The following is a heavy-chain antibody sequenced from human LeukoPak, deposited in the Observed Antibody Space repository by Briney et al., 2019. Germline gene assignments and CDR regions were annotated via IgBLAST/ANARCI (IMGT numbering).Heavy chain of an antibody. CDR1: GGSISSSSYY. Sequence: PSETLSLTCTVSGGSISSSSYYWGWIRQPPGKGLEWIGSIYYSGSTYYNPSLKSRVTISVDTSKNQFSLKLSSVTAADTAVYYCASSPTYYYDSSGYWWGQGTLVTVSS. V-gene: IGHV4-39*07. CDR2: IYYSGST. D-gene: IGHD3-22*01. J-gene: IGHJ4*02. CDR3: ASSPTYYYDSSGYW.